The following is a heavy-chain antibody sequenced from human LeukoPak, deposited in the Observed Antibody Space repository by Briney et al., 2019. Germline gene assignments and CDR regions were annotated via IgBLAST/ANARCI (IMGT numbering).Heavy chain of an antibody. CDR3: ARALGGELPPFDN. J-gene: IGHJ4*02. D-gene: IGHD1-26*01. V-gene: IGHV1-2*02. Sequence: ASVKVSCKASGYTFSDYYMHWVRQAPGQGLEWMGWINPDSGGTKYAQKFQGRVTMTRDTSISTAYMELNRLRSDDTAVFYCARALGGELPPFDNWGQGTLVTVSS. CDR2: INPDSGGT. CDR1: GYTFSDYY.